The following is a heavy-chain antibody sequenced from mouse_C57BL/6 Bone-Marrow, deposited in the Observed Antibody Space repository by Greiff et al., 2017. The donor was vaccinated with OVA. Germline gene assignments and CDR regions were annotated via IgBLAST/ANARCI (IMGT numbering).Heavy chain of an antibody. Sequence: QVHVKQSGAELVKPGASVKLSCKASGYTFTEYTIHWVKQRSGQGLEWIGWFYPGSGSIKYNEKFKDKATLTADKSSSTVYMELSRLTSEDSAVYFCARHEEGGLDGYYGFAYWGQGTLVTVSA. D-gene: IGHD2-3*01. CDR1: GYTFTEYT. J-gene: IGHJ3*01. CDR3: ARHEEGGLDGYYGFAY. V-gene: IGHV1-62-2*01. CDR2: FYPGSGSI.